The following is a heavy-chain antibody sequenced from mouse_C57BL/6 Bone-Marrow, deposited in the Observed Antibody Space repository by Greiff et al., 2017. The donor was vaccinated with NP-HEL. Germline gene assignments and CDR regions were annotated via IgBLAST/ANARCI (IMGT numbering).Heavy chain of an antibody. Sequence: EVKLVESGEGLVKPGGSLKLSCAASGFTFSSYAMSWVRQTPEKRLEWVAYISSGGDYIYYADTVKGRFTISRDNARNTLYLQMSSLKSEDTAMYYCTRAPSLSNYYFDYWGQGTTLTVSS. D-gene: IGHD2-5*01. J-gene: IGHJ2*01. V-gene: IGHV5-9-1*02. CDR1: GFTFSSYA. CDR2: ISSGGDYI. CDR3: TRAPSLSNYYFDY.